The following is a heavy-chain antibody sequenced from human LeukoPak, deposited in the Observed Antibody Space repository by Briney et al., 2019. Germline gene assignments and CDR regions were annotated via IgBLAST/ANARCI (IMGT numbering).Heavy chain of an antibody. D-gene: IGHD3-22*01. Sequence: ASVTVSFTASGYTFTSYGISWVRQAPGQGLEWMGWISAYNGNTNYAQKLQGRVTMTTDTSTSTAYMELRSLRSDDTAVYYCARELFSIGYYYDSSGSVPDYWGQGTLVTVSS. CDR2: ISAYNGNT. J-gene: IGHJ4*02. CDR3: ARELFSIGYYYDSSGSVPDY. CDR1: GYTFTSYG. V-gene: IGHV1-18*01.